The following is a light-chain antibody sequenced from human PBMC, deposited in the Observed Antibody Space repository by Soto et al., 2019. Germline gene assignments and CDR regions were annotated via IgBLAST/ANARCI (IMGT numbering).Light chain of an antibody. V-gene: IGLV1-40*01. J-gene: IGLJ2*01. Sequence: QSVLTQPPSVSGAPGQTITISCTGSSSNIGAGYDVHWYQQLPGRAPILLIYGNNNRPSGVPDRFAGSKSGTSVSLAITGLRGEDEADYHCQSYDSSLTNAVFGGGTQLTVL. CDR2: GNN. CDR3: QSYDSSLTNAV. CDR1: SSNIGAGYD.